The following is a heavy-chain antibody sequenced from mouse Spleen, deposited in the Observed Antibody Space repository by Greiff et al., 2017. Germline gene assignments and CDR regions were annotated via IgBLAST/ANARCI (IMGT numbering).Heavy chain of an antibody. CDR2: INPNNGGT. J-gene: IGHJ1*01. V-gene: IGHV1-18*01. D-gene: IGHD2-14*01. CDR3: ARWRYDGDWYFDV. Sequence: EVKVVESGPELVKPGASVKIPCKASGYTFTDYNMDWVKQSHGKSLEWIGDINPNNGGTIYNQKFKGKATLTVDKSSSTAYMELRSLTSEDTAVYYCARWRYDGDWYFDVWGAGTTVTVSS. CDR1: GYTFTDYN.